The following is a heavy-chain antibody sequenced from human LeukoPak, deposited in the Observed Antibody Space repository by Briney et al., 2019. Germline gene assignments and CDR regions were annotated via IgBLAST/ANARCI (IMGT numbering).Heavy chain of an antibody. CDR2: IWNDGSKK. D-gene: IGHD6-19*01. V-gene: IGHV3-33*01. CDR1: GFTFSTYG. J-gene: IGHJ4*02. CDR3: ARDARMPVPGPDYFDY. Sequence: GGSLRLSCAASGFTFSTYGMHWVRQAPGKGLEWVALIWNDGSKKYYADSVEGRFTVSREQSKSTLYLEMNSLRAEDTGVYYCARDARMPVPGPDYFDYWGQGTLVTVSS.